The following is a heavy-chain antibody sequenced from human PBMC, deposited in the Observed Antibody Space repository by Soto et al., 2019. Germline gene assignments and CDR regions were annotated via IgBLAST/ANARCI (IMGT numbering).Heavy chain of an antibody. D-gene: IGHD4-4*01. J-gene: IGHJ6*02. Sequence: GGSLRLSCAASGFTFSSYAMSWVRQAPGKGLEWVSAISGSGGSTYYADSVKGRFTISRDNSKNTLYLQMNSLTGDDTAVYYCAKSRDGYSFYFYYGMDVWGQGTTVTVSS. CDR1: GFTFSSYA. CDR3: AKSRDGYSFYFYYGMDV. V-gene: IGHV3-23*01. CDR2: ISGSGGST.